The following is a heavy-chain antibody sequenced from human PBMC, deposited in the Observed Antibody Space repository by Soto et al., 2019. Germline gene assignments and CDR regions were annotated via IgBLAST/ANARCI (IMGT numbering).Heavy chain of an antibody. CDR2: ISGSGGST. Sequence: PGGSLRLSCAASGFTFSSYAMSWVRQAPGKGLEWVSAISGSGGSTYYADSVKGRFTISRDNSKNTLYLQMNSLGAEDTAVYYCAKGGFLEWLLSLSGFGTQAMDVWGQGTTVTVSS. CDR1: GFTFSSYA. D-gene: IGHD3-3*01. CDR3: AKGGFLEWLLSLSGFGTQAMDV. V-gene: IGHV3-23*01. J-gene: IGHJ6*02.